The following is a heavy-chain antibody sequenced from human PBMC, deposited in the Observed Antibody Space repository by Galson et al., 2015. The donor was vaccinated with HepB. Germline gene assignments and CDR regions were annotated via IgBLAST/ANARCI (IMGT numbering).Heavy chain of an antibody. J-gene: IGHJ4*02. D-gene: IGHD3-22*01. CDR3: ARGVNHYDTSGYLYDY. V-gene: IGHV3-30-3*01. CDR2: ISFDGTIK. CDR1: GFRFSSYA. Sequence: SLRLSCAASGFRFSSYAMHWVRQAPGKGLEWVSVISFDGTIKNYADSAKGRFTISRDDTKNTLHLQMKSLRPDDTAVYYCARGVNHYDTSGYLYDYWGQGTLVTVSS.